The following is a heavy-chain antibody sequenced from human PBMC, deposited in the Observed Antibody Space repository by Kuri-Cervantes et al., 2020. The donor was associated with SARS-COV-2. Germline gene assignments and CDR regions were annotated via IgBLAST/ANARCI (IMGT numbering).Heavy chain of an antibody. CDR3: ARGFSAVVVAHWYFDL. CDR1: GGSVSSGSYY. V-gene: IGHV4-39*07. CDR2: INHSGST. D-gene: IGHD3-22*01. Sequence: GSLRLSCTVSGGSVSSGSYYWSWIRQPPGKGLEWIGEINHSGSTNYNPSLKSRVTISVDTSKNQFSLKLSSVTAADTAVYYCARGFSAVVVAHWYFDLWGRGTLVTVSS. J-gene: IGHJ2*01.